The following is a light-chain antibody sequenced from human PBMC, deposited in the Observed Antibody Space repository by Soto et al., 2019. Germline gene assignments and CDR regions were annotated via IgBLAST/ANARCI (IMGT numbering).Light chain of an antibody. CDR1: QSISSN. J-gene: IGKJ1*01. CDR2: GAS. Sequence: EIVMTQSPATLSVSPGERATLSCRASQSISSNLGWYQQKPGQAPRLLIYGASTRATGIPARFSGSGSGTEFTLTISSLQSEDFAVYYCHQYGGSSWTFGQGTKVDIK. CDR3: HQYGGSSWT. V-gene: IGKV3-15*01.